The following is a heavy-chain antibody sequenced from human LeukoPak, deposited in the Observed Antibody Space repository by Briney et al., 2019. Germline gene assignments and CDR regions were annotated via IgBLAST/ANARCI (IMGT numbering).Heavy chain of an antibody. CDR2: THQYGGEN. Sequence: PGGSLRLSCAASGFTFSSYSMSWVRQAPGKGLEWVASTHQYGGENHYADSVKGRFAISRDNAKNSVYLQMNSLRVEDTAVYYCAELGITMIGGVWGKGTTVTISS. J-gene: IGHJ6*04. V-gene: IGHV3-7*01. D-gene: IGHD3-10*02. CDR1: GFTFSSYS. CDR3: AELGITMIGGV.